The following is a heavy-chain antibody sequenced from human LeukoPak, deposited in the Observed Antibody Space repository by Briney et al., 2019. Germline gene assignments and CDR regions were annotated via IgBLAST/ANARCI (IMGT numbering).Heavy chain of an antibody. CDR2: IYYSGST. J-gene: IGHJ4*02. Sequence: PSETLSLTCTVSVCSISSSSYYWGWIRQPPGKGLQWIGSIYYSGSTYYNPSLKSRVTISVDTSKNQFSLKLSSVTAADTAVYYCARGEYQLLYTFDYWGQGTMVTVSS. CDR1: VCSISSSSYY. D-gene: IGHD2-2*02. CDR3: ARGEYQLLYTFDY. V-gene: IGHV4-39*01.